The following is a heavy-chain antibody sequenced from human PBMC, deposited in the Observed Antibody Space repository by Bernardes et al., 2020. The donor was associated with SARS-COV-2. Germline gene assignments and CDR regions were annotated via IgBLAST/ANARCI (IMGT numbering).Heavy chain of an antibody. CDR3: ARSTIVSGSPYDY. Sequence: GWSLRLSCAASGFTFNSYSMNWVRQAPGKGLEWVSYISVSSNTIYYADSVKGRFTISRDNAKNSLYLQMNSLRAEDTAMYYCARSTIVSGSPYDYWGQGTLVTVSS. J-gene: IGHJ4*02. V-gene: IGHV3-48*04. CDR2: ISVSSNTI. D-gene: IGHD1-1*01. CDR1: GFTFNSYS.